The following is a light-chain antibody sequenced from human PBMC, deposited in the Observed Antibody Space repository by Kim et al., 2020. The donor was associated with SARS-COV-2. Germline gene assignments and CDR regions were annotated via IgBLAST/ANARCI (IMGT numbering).Light chain of an antibody. CDR3: QQYYSDWT. J-gene: IGKJ1*01. Sequence: SISSWLAWYQQKPGKAPKLLIYKASSLESGVPSRFSGSGSGIEFTLTISSLQAEDFATYFCQQYYSDWTFGQGTKVDIK. CDR1: SISSW. CDR2: KAS. V-gene: IGKV1-5*03.